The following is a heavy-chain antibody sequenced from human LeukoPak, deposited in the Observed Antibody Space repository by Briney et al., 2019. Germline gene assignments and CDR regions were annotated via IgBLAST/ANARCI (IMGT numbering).Heavy chain of an antibody. CDR2: ISWDDDR. V-gene: IGHV2-5*02. CDR3: AHRKNYYDSSVFDN. Sequence: SVPTLVNPTQTLTLTCTFSGFSLNTRGVGVGWIRQPTGRALEWLAIISWDDDRRYSPSLKSRLTISKDTSKNQVVLTMTNMDPVDTATYFCAHRKNYYDSSVFDNWGQGTLVTVSS. CDR1: GFSLNTRGVG. J-gene: IGHJ4*02. D-gene: IGHD3-22*01.